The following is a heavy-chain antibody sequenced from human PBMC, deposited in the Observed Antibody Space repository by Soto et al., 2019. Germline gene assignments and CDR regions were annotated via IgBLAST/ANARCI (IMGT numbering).Heavy chain of an antibody. CDR2: ISGSGKDT. Sequence: GGSLRLSCATSGFTFSNYRMNGVREAPGKGLEWVASISGSGKDTFYRDSVKGRFTISRDNAESSLVLQMNSLTVDDTAVYHCARVHLVRTSSYYCGMDVWGPGTTVTVSS. CDR1: GFTFSNYR. J-gene: IGHJ6*02. D-gene: IGHD6-6*01. CDR3: ARVHLVRTSSYYCGMDV. V-gene: IGHV3-21*06.